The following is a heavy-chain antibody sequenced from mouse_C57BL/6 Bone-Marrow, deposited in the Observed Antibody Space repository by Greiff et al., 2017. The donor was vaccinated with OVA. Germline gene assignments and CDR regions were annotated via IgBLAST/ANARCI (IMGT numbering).Heavy chain of an antibody. Sequence: VQLKESGAELVKPGASVKLSCTASGFNITDYYMHWVKQRPEQGLEWIGRIDPEDGETKYAQNFQGKATITADTSSNTAYLQLSSLTSEDTAVYYCARTLTTVGAGDWYFDVWGTGTTVTVSS. V-gene: IGHV14-2*01. CDR2: IDPEDGET. J-gene: IGHJ1*03. D-gene: IGHD1-1*01. CDR1: GFNITDYY. CDR3: ARTLTTVGAGDWYFDV.